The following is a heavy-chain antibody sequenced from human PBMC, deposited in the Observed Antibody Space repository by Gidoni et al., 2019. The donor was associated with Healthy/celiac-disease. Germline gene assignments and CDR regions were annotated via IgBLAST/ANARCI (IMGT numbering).Heavy chain of an antibody. CDR1: GCSISSSSYY. CDR2: IYYSGST. CDR3: ARQPRGYYGSGIYYYYYMDV. Sequence: QLQLQESGPGPVKPSETLSLPCTVSGCSISSSSYYWGWLRQPPGKGREWIGSIYYSGSTYYNPSLKSRVTISVDTSKNQFSLKLSSVTAADTAVYYCARQPRGYYGSGIYYYYYMDVWGKGTTVTVSS. J-gene: IGHJ6*03. V-gene: IGHV4-39*01. D-gene: IGHD3-10*01.